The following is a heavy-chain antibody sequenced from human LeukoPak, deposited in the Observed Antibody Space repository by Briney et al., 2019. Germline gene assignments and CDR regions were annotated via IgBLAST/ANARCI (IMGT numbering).Heavy chain of an antibody. CDR2: IYYSGST. Sequence: SETLSLTCTVSGGSISSYYWGWIRQPPGKGLEWIGSIYYSGSTYYNPSLKSRVTISVDTSKNQFSLKLSSVTAADTAVYYCARGANWNFSLDYWGQGTLVTVSS. V-gene: IGHV4-39*07. CDR3: ARGANWNFSLDY. CDR1: GGSISSYY. D-gene: IGHD1-7*01. J-gene: IGHJ4*02.